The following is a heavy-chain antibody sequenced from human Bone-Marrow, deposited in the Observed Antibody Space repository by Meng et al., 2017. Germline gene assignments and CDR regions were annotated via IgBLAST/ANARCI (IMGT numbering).Heavy chain of an antibody. D-gene: IGHD3-16*01. Sequence: QVQLQESGPGLVKPSQTLSLTCTVSGGSISSNDYYWSWFRQSPGKGLEWIGYIYYSGSTYYNPSLKSRVTISVDTSKNQFSLKLSSVTAADTAVFYCASIEVMRRNYFDYWGQGTLVTVSS. CDR3: ASIEVMRRNYFDY. V-gene: IGHV4-30-4*01. J-gene: IGHJ4*02. CDR2: IYYSGST. CDR1: GGSISSNDYY.